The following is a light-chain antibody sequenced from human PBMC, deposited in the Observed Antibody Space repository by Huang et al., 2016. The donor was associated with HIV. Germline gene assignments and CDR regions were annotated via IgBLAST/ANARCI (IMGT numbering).Light chain of an antibody. CDR1: QSVNTN. CDR2: AAS. V-gene: IGKV3-15*01. CDR3: QQYNKWPPEYT. J-gene: IGKJ2*01. Sequence: VMMSQSPATLAASPGERVTLSCGASQSVNTNLAWYQQKPGKPPRLLNYAASTRATGVPARFAGSGSGTEFTLTIDSLQSDDFAVYYCQQYNKWPPEYTFGQGTRLEIK.